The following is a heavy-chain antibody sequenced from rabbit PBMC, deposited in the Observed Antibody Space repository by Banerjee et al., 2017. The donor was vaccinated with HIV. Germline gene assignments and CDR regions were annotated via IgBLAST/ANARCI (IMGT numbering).Heavy chain of an antibody. J-gene: IGHJ3*01. CDR3: ARDRDWTLDL. CDR2: INTSSGNT. V-gene: IGHV1S45*01. Sequence: QEQLVESGGGLVQPEGTLTLTCKASGIDFSGYYYMCWVRQAPGKGLEWIACINTSSGNTVYANWAKGRFTISKTSSTTVTLQMTSLTAADTATYFCARDRDWTLDLWGQGTLVTDS. D-gene: IGHD4-2*01. CDR1: GIDFSGYYY.